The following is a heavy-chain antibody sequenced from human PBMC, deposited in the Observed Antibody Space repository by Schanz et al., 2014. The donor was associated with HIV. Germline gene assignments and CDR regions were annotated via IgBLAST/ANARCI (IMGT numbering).Heavy chain of an antibody. CDR3: ARGRRDVSMIVLYWLDP. CDR2: ISAYNGNI. J-gene: IGHJ5*02. V-gene: IGHV1-18*01. Sequence: QVQLVQSGAEVKKPGASVKVSCKASGYTFTSYGISWVRQAPGQGLEWMGWISAYNGNIFYPKELRGRVTMTRNTSTGTAYMELSSLRSDDTAVYYCARGRRDVSMIVLYWLDPWGQGTLVTVSS. CDR1: GYTFTSYG. D-gene: IGHD3-22*01.